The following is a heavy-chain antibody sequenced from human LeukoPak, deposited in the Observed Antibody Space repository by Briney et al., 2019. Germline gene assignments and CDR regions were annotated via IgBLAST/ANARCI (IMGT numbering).Heavy chain of an antibody. CDR2: MSPKTGDR. D-gene: IGHD2-21*02. Sequence: ASVKVSCKASGYSFSNFHINWVRQASGQGLEWIGWMSPKTGDRGYALKFQGRVTMTSDTSEGTVYMKVHSLTSDDSAVYYCARTPPKGDIDTWGQGTMVTVSS. J-gene: IGHJ5*02. CDR3: ARTPPKGDIDT. V-gene: IGHV1-8*01. CDR1: GYSFSNFH.